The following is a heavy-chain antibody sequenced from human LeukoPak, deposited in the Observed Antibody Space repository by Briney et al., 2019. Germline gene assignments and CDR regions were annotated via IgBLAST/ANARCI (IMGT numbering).Heavy chain of an antibody. CDR3: ARDRMDYYDSSGSVDY. Sequence: ASVKVSCKASGYTFTGYYMHWVRQAPGQGLEWMGWINPNSGGTNYAQKFQGRVTTTRDTSISTAYMELSRLRSDDTAVYYCARDRMDYYDSSGSVDYWGQGTLVTVSS. D-gene: IGHD3-22*01. J-gene: IGHJ4*02. CDR1: GYTFTGYY. CDR2: INPNSGGT. V-gene: IGHV1-2*02.